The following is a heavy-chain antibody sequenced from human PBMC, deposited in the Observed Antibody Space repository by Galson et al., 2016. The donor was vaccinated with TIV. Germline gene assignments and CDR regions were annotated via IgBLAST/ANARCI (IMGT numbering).Heavy chain of an antibody. Sequence: SLRLSCAASGFTFAYYWMTWVRQAPGKGLEWVANINQDGSEQFYVDSVKGRFTISRDNAKNSLYLQMSSLRAEDSALYYCARDAYYYIQYYYRGMDVWGQGTTVTVSS. CDR1: GFTFAYYW. CDR3: ARDAYYYIQYYYRGMDV. V-gene: IGHV3-7*01. CDR2: INQDGSEQ. J-gene: IGHJ6*02. D-gene: IGHD3-22*01.